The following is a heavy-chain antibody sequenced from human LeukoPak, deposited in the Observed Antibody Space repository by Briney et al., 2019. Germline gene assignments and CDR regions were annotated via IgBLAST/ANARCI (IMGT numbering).Heavy chain of an antibody. CDR1: GFIFSTYW. Sequence: PGGPLRLSCAASGFIFSTYWMSWVRQAPGKGLEWVANIKQDGSEKYYVDSVKGRFTISRDNAKNSLYLQMNSLRAEDTAVYYCARDGFSSAINYWGQGTLVTVSS. V-gene: IGHV3-7*01. D-gene: IGHD2-21*02. CDR3: ARDGFSSAINY. J-gene: IGHJ4*02. CDR2: IKQDGSEK.